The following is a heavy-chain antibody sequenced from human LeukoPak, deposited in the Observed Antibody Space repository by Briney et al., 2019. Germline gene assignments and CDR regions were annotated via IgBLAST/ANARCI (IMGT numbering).Heavy chain of an antibody. D-gene: IGHD3-22*01. J-gene: IGHJ5*02. Sequence: GGSLRLSCAASGFTISSNYMSWVRQAPGKGLEWVSVIYSGGSTYYADSVKGRFTIFRDTSKNTLYLQMNSLRAEDTAVYYCARDDYYGSSDYRWFDPWGQGTLVTVSS. CDR3: ARDDYYGSSDYRWFDP. V-gene: IGHV3-66*01. CDR1: GFTISSNY. CDR2: IYSGGST.